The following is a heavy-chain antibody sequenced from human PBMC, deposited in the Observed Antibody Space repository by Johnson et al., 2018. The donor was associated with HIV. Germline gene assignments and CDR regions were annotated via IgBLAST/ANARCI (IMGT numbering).Heavy chain of an antibody. Sequence: VQLVESGGGLVQPGRSLRLSCTGSGFTFGDFAMTWFRQAPGKGLEWVSGINWNGGSTGYADSVKGRFSIFRDNAKNSLALQMNSLRAEDTALYYCARDGYCSSSSCYHDAFDLWGQGTMVTVSS. CDR3: ARDGYCSSSSCYHDAFDL. CDR1: GFTFGDFA. J-gene: IGHJ3*01. CDR2: INWNGGST. D-gene: IGHD2-2*03. V-gene: IGHV3-20*04.